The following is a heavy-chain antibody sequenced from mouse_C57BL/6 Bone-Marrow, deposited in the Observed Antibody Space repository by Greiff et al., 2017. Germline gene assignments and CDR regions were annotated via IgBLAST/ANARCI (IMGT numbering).Heavy chain of an antibody. CDR3: AREGDD. J-gene: IGHJ2*01. CDR2: LNPGSGGR. CDR1: GYAFTNYL. Sequence: VTVVESGAELVRPGTSVKVSCKASGYAFTNYLIEWVKQRPGQGLEWIGVLNPGSGGRNYNEKFKGKATLTADKSSSTAYMQLSSLTSEDSAVYFGAREGDDWGQGTTLTVSS. V-gene: IGHV1-54*01.